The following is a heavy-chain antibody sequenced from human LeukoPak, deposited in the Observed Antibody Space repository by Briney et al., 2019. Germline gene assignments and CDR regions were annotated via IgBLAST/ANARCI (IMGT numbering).Heavy chain of an antibody. CDR1: GFTFSSYS. CDR3: ARVVGATYFDY. V-gene: IGHV3-21*01. D-gene: IGHD1-26*01. J-gene: IGHJ4*02. Sequence: PGGSLRLSCAASGFTFSSYSMNWARQAPGKGLEWVSSISSSSSYIYYADSVKGRFTISRDNAKNSLYLQMNSLRAEDTAVYYCARVVGATYFDYWGQGTLVTVSS. CDR2: ISSSSSYI.